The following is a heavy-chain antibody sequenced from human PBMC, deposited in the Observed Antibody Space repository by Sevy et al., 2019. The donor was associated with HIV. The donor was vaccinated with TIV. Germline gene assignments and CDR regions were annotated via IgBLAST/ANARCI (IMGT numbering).Heavy chain of an antibody. D-gene: IGHD6-6*01. CDR2: INHSGST. V-gene: IGHV4-34*01. Sequence: SETLSLTCAVYGGSFSGYYWSWIRQPPGKGLEWIGEINHSGSTNYNPSLKSRVTISVDTSKNQFSLKLSSVTAADTAVYYCARGNASKYFQHWGQGTLVTVSS. J-gene: IGHJ1*01. CDR3: ARGNASKYFQH. CDR1: GGSFSGYY.